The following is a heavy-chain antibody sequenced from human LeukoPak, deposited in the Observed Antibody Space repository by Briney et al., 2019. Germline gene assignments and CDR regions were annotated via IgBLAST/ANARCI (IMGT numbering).Heavy chain of an antibody. CDR1: GFTFSSYG. V-gene: IGHV3-30*02. CDR3: AKPTYDILTGTGFDP. D-gene: IGHD3-9*01. J-gene: IGHJ5*02. Sequence: PGGSLRLSCAASGFTFSSYGMHWVRQAPGKGLEWVAFIRYDGSNKYYADSVKGRFTISRDSSKNTLYLQMNSLRAEDTAVYYCAKPTYDILTGTGFDPWGQGTLVTVSS. CDR2: IRYDGSNK.